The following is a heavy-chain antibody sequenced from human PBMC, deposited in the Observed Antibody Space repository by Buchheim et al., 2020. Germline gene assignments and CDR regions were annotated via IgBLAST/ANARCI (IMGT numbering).Heavy chain of an antibody. J-gene: IGHJ6*02. Sequence: QVQLVESGGGVVQPGRSLRLSCAASGFTFSSYGMHWVRQAPGKGQEWVAVISYDGSNKYYADSVKGRFTISRDNSKNTLYLQMNSLRAEDTAVYYCAKDRTRRFYFDYYYGMDVWGQGTT. CDR1: GFTFSSYG. D-gene: IGHD3-3*01. V-gene: IGHV3-30*18. CDR2: ISYDGSNK. CDR3: AKDRTRRFYFDYYYGMDV.